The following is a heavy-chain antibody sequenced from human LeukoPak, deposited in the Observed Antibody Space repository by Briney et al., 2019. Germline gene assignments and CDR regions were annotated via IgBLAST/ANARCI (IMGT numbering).Heavy chain of an antibody. V-gene: IGHV4-4*07. CDR2: IYTSGST. D-gene: IGHD2-15*01. CDR3: ARDILIVDDTVVVGAKLDP. Sequence: SETLSLTCTVSGCSISNYYWSWIRQPAGKGLEWIGRIYTSGSTNYNPSLKSRVTMSVDTSKNQFSLKLSSVTAADTAVYYCARDILIVDDTVVVGAKLDPWGQGTLVTVSS. CDR1: GCSISNYY. J-gene: IGHJ5*02.